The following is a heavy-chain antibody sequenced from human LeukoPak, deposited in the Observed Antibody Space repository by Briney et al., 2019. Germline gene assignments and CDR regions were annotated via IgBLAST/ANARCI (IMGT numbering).Heavy chain of an antibody. Sequence: ASVKVSCKASGYTFTSYGISWVRQAPGQGLEWMGWISAYNGNTNHAQKFQGRVTMTEDTSTDTAYMELSSLRSEDTAVYYCATGPQLWRQDGWFDPWGQGTLVTVSS. V-gene: IGHV1-18*01. D-gene: IGHD5-24*01. CDR2: ISAYNGNT. J-gene: IGHJ5*02. CDR3: ATGPQLWRQDGWFDP. CDR1: GYTFTSYG.